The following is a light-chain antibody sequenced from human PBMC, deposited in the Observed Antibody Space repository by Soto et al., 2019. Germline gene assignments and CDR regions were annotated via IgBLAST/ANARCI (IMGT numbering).Light chain of an antibody. V-gene: IGKV1-39*01. J-gene: IGKJ1*01. Sequence: IRITQSPSSFSASTGDRVTITCLAGQGIISDLKWYQHKPGKAPELLIYAASRLQSVVPSRFSGSGSGTDFTLTISSLQPEDFATYYCQQSYSTPCTFGQGTKVDIK. CDR1: QGIISD. CDR3: QQSYSTPCT. CDR2: AAS.